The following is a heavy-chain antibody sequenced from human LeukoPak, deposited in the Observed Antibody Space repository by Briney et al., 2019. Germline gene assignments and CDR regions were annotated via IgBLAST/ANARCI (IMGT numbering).Heavy chain of an antibody. CDR3: SRLLGAARFDY. J-gene: IGHJ4*02. V-gene: IGHV1-46*01. CDR1: GYTFTSYY. CDR2: INPSGCST. D-gene: IGHD1-26*01. Sequence: GASVKVSCMASGYTFTSYYMHWVRQAPGQGLEWMGIINPSGCSTSYAQKFQGRVTMTRDMSTSTVFLELSSLRAQGTAVYYWSRLLGAARFDYWGQGTLVSVSS.